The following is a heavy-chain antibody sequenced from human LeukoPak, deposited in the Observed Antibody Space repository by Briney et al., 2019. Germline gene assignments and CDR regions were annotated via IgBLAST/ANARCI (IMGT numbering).Heavy chain of an antibody. V-gene: IGHV3-30*02. J-gene: IGHJ4*02. D-gene: IGHD1-26*01. CDR3: AKARVGATTSGY. CDR2: IRYDGSNK. CDR1: GFTFSSYG. Sequence: GGSLRLSCAASGFTFSSYGMHWVRQAPGRGLEWVAFIRYDGSNKYYADSVEGRFTISRDNSKNTLYLQMNSLRAEDTAVYYCAKARVGATTSGYWGQGTLVTVSS.